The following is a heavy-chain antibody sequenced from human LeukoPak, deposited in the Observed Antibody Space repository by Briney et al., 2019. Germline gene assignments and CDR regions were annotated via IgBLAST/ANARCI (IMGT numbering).Heavy chain of an antibody. V-gene: IGHV1-8*03. D-gene: IGHD1-1*01. CDR2: MNPHSGNT. CDR1: GYTFTSYD. Sequence: GASVKVSCKASGYTFTSYDINWVRQATGQGLEWMGWMNPHSGNTGYAQTFQGRVTITRNTSISTAYMELSSLRSEDTAVYYCARATSGSFDYYFDYWGQGTLVTVSS. CDR3: ARATSGSFDYYFDY. J-gene: IGHJ4*02.